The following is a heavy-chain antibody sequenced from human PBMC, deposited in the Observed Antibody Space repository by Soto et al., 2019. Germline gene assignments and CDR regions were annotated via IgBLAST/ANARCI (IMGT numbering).Heavy chain of an antibody. J-gene: IGHJ4*02. V-gene: IGHV3-30-3*01. D-gene: IGHD3-3*01. Sequence: QVQLVESGGGVVQPGRSLRLSCAASGFTFSSCAMHWVRQAPGKGLEWVAVISYDGSNKYYADSVKGRFTVSRDNSKNTLYLQVNSLRAEDTPVYYCARDKRDLRFLEWSYYFDYWGQGTLVTVSS. CDR3: ARDKRDLRFLEWSYYFDY. CDR1: GFTFSSCA. CDR2: ISYDGSNK.